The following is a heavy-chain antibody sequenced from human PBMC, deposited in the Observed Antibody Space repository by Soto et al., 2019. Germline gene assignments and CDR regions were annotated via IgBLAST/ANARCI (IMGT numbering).Heavy chain of an antibody. CDR2: INSGSNYI. CDR3: ATDFRRFDI. J-gene: IGHJ4*02. CDR1: GITFTDSY. V-gene: IGHV3-11*05. Sequence: GGSLRLSCSASGITFTDSYMSWIRQSPGKGLEWISYINSGSNYIKYSDSVRGRFTISXXXXXXLXFXQXXXLRVEDTGIYFCATDFRRFDIWGPGVLVTVSS.